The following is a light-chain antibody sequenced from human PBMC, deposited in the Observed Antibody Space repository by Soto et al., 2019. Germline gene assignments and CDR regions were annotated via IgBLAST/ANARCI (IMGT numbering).Light chain of an antibody. V-gene: IGLV2-14*01. Sequence: QSVLPQPASVSGSPGQSIPISCTGTSRDVGTYNYVSWYQLHPGKAPKLMVYEVSNRPSGVSNRFSGSKSGYTASLTISGLQAEDEADYHCSSYTSSSTYVFGTGTNSPS. CDR2: EVS. CDR3: SSYTSSSTYV. CDR1: SRDVGTYNY. J-gene: IGLJ1*01.